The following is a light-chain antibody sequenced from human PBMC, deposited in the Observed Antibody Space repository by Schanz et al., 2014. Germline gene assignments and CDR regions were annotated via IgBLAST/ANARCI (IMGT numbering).Light chain of an antibody. V-gene: IGLV2-23*01. Sequence: QSALTQPASVSGSPGQSITISCTGTSSDVGSNNIVSWYQQHPGKAPKLMIYEGTKRPLGVSNRFSGSKSANTASLTISGLQAEDEADYYCCSYAGSSTSWVFGGGTKLTVL. CDR1: SSDVGSNNI. CDR2: EGT. CDR3: CSYAGSSTSWV. J-gene: IGLJ3*02.